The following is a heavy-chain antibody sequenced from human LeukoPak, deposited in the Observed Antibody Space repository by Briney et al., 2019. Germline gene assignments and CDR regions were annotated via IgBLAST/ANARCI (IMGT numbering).Heavy chain of an antibody. J-gene: IGHJ4*02. Sequence: GGSLRLSCAASGFTFSSYAMHWVRQAPGKGLEWVAVISYDGSNKYYADSVKGRFTISRDNSKNTPYLQMNSLRAEDTAVYYCARDPRLSITPLSYFDYWGQGTLVTVSS. CDR1: GFTFSSYA. D-gene: IGHD3-10*01. V-gene: IGHV3-30-3*01. CDR2: ISYDGSNK. CDR3: ARDPRLSITPLSYFDY.